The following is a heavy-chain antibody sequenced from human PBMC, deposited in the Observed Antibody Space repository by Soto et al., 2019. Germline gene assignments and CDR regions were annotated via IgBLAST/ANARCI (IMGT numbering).Heavy chain of an antibody. CDR3: ARGSSSWYWGYYYYGMDV. V-gene: IGHV4-34*01. Sequence: SETLSLTCAVYGGSFSGYYWSWIRQPPGKGLEWIGEINHSGSTNYNPSLKSRVTISVDTSKNQFSLKLSSVTAADTAVYYCARGSSSWYWGYYYYGMDVWGQGTTVTVSS. CDR1: GGSFSGYY. CDR2: INHSGST. D-gene: IGHD6-13*01. J-gene: IGHJ6*02.